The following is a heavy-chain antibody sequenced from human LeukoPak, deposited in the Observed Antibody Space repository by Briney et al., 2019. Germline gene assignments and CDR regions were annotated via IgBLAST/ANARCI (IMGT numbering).Heavy chain of an antibody. Sequence: SETLSLTCTVSGGSNSSYYWSWIRQPPGKGLEWIGYIYYSGSTNYNPSLQSQVTISVVTSKNQVSLKLSSVTAADTAVYYCARDQGRDYDFWSGYYSNWFDPWGQGTLVTVSS. J-gene: IGHJ5*02. CDR3: ARDQGRDYDFWSGYYSNWFDP. CDR1: GGSNSSYY. V-gene: IGHV4-59*01. D-gene: IGHD3-3*01. CDR2: IYYSGST.